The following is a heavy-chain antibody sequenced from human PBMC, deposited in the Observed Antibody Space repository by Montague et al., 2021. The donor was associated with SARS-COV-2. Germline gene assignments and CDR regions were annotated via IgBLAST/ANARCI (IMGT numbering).Heavy chain of an antibody. D-gene: IGHD2-2*01. CDR2: IYSSGST. Sequence: ETRSLTCTVSGGSISGYYWNWIRQPPGKGLEWIGYIYSSGSTNYNPSLKSRVTMSVDTSKNQLSLNLSSVTAADTAVYYCARDSLVASYYYYGVDVWGQGTTATVAS. CDR3: ARDSLVASYYYYGVDV. J-gene: IGHJ6*02. CDR1: GGSISGYY. V-gene: IGHV4-59*13.